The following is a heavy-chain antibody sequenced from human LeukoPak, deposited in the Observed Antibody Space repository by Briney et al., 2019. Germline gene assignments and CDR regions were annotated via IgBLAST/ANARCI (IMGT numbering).Heavy chain of an antibody. CDR2: IIRIFSTT. CDR1: GGTFSSYA. J-gene: IGHJ4*02. V-gene: IGHV1-69*13. CDR3: ASGYCSTTSCYVNPYFDY. Sequence: ASLKVSCKASGGTFSSYAISWVRQAPGQGLEWMGGIIRIFSTTNYAQKFQGRVTISADESTSTAYMELSSLRSEDTAVYYCASGYCSTTSCYVNPYFDYWGQGTLVTVSS. D-gene: IGHD2-2*03.